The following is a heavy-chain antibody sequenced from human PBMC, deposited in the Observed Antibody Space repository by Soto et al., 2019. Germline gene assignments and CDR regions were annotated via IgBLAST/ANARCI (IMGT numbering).Heavy chain of an antibody. D-gene: IGHD1-26*01. CDR3: ITVGISWSGGWYCGLGV. J-gene: IGHJ6*02. CDR1: GFTFSNAW. V-gene: IGHV3-15*07. CDR2: IKSKIDGGTT. Sequence: GGSLRLSCAASGFTFSNAWMNWVRQAPGKGLEWVGRIKSKIDGGTTDYAAPAKARFTISRDDSKNTLYLEMNSLKTEDTAVYYCITVGISWSGGWYCGLGVWGQGTTVTVSS.